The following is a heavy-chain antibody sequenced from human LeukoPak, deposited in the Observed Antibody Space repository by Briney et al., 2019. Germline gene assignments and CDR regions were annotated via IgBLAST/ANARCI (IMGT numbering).Heavy chain of an antibody. V-gene: IGHV4-59*01. CDR1: GGSISSYY. CDR3: ARGLLDGYTHPAAFDI. Sequence: SETLSLTCTVSGGSISSYYWSWIRRPPGKGLEWIGYIYYSGSTNYNPSLKSRVTISVDTSKNQFSLKLSSVTAADTAVYYCARGLLDGYTHPAAFDIWGQGTMVTVSS. J-gene: IGHJ3*02. CDR2: IYYSGST. D-gene: IGHD5-24*01.